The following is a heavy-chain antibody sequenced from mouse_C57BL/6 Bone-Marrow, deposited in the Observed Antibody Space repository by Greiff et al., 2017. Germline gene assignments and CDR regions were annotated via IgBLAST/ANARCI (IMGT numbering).Heavy chain of an antibody. CDR3: ARGIYYAMDY. CDR2: ISDGGRYT. J-gene: IGHJ4*01. Sequence: EVMLVESGGDLVKPGGSLKLSCAASGFTFSSYAMSWVRQTPEKRLEWVATISDGGRYTYYPDNVKGRFTISRDNAKNNLYLQMSHLKSEDTAMYYCARGIYYAMDYWGQGTSVTVSS. CDR1: GFTFSSYA. V-gene: IGHV5-4*03.